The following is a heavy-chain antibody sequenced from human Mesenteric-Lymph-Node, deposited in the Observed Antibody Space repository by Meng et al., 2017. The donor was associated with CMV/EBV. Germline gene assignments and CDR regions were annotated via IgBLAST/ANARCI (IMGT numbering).Heavy chain of an antibody. CDR1: GFTFSSYG. V-gene: IGHV3-30*02. D-gene: IGHD2-2*01. CDR2: IRYDGSNE. Sequence: LSLTCVASGFTFSSYGMHWVRQAPGKGLEWVAFIRYDGSNEFYGDSVKGRFTISRDNSKNTLYLQMNSLRAEDTAVYYCARDVHLRFYCSSTSCLDYYYGMDVWGQGTTVTVSS. J-gene: IGHJ6*02. CDR3: ARDVHLRFYCSSTSCLDYYYGMDV.